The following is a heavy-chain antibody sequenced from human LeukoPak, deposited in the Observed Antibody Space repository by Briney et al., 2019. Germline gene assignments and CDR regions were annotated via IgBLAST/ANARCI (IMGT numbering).Heavy chain of an antibody. J-gene: IGHJ6*03. CDR2: IYSGGST. CDR1: GFTVSSNY. D-gene: IGHD3-10*01. CDR3: ASGSGSYRTPYYYMDV. Sequence: GGSLRLSCAASGFTVSSNYMSWVRQAPGKGVEWGSVIYSGGSTYYADSVKGRFTISRDNSKHTLYLQMNSLRAEDTAVYYCASGSGSYRTPYYYMDVWGTGTTVTVSS. V-gene: IGHV3-53*01.